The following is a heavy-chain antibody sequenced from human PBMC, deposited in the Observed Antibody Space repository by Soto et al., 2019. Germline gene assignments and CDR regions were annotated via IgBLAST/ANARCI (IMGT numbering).Heavy chain of an antibody. V-gene: IGHV1-46*01. CDR2: INPRGDTP. Sequence: QVHLEQSGAEVEKPGASVNLSCKATGYAFPRYYMHWVRQAPGQGLEWVGMINPRGDTPRYAEKFRGRVTLTRGTSTIPVYLALTTLTFEYTAIYDCITSCAAGSDVFDSWGQGILVTVSS. CDR1: GYAFPRYY. J-gene: IGHJ4*02. CDR3: ITSCAAGSDVFDS. D-gene: IGHD2-15*01.